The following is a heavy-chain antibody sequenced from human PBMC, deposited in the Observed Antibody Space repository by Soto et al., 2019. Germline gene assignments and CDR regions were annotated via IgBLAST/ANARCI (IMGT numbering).Heavy chain of an antibody. CDR2: ISGSGGST. V-gene: IGHV3-23*01. D-gene: IGHD3-22*01. J-gene: IGHJ4*02. CDR1: GFTFSSYA. CDR3: AKEVHLSSGYSYYDY. Sequence: PGGSLRLSCAASGFTFSSYAMSWVRQAPGKGLEWVSAISGSGGSTYYADSVKGRFTISRDNSKNTLYLQMNSLRAEDTAVYYCAKEVHLSSGYSYYDYWGQGTLVTSPQ.